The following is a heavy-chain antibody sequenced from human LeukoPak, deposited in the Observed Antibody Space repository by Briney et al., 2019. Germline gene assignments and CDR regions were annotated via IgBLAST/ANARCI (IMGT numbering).Heavy chain of an antibody. D-gene: IGHD6-13*01. CDR1: GFTVSSNY. Sequence: PGGSLRLSCAASGFTVSSNYMSWVRQAPGKGLEWVSVIFSGGSTYYADSVKGRFTISRDNSKNTLYLQMNSLRAEDTAVYYCARDRGYYSSSWTSPRYFDLWGRGTLVTVSS. CDR3: ARDRGYYSSSWTSPRYFDL. V-gene: IGHV3-53*01. J-gene: IGHJ2*01. CDR2: IFSGGST.